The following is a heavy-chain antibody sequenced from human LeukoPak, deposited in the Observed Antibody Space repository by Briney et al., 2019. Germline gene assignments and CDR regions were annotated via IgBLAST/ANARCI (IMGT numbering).Heavy chain of an antibody. V-gene: IGHV5-51*01. CDR2: IYPSDSDT. CDR1: GYRFTTDW. CDR3: ARRGDSDFRID. J-gene: IGHJ4*02. Sequence: GESLKISCKGSGYRFTTDWIGWVRQMPGKGLEWMGIIYPSDSDTRYSPSFQGQVTISADKSISTAYLQWNSLEASDSAIYYCARRGDSDFRIDWGQGTLVTVSS. D-gene: IGHD2-21*02.